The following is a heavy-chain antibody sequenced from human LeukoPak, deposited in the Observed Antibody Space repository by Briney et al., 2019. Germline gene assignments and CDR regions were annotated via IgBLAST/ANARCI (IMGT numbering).Heavy chain of an antibody. J-gene: IGHJ4*02. CDR1: GYTFTSYD. CDR2: MNPNSGNT. Sequence: ASMKVSCKASGYTFTSYDINWVRQATGQGLEWMGWMNPNSGNTGYAQKFQGRVTITRNTSISTAYMELSSLRSEDTAVYYCARDGDYYGSGNFDYWGQGTLVTVSS. CDR3: ARDGDYYGSGNFDY. D-gene: IGHD3-10*01. V-gene: IGHV1-8*01.